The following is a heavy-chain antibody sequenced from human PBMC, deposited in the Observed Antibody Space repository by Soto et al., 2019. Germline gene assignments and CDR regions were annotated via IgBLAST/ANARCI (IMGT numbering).Heavy chain of an antibody. CDR2: VYYSGTT. V-gene: IGHV4-61*01. CDR1: GGSIDSGYYY. D-gene: IGHD5-12*01. J-gene: IGHJ5*02. Sequence: SETLSLTCTVSGGSIDSGYYYWSWIRQPPGKGLEWIGYVYYSGTTNYNPFLKSRVTLSLDKSKNQFSLKMNSVTAADTAVYYCARDAPLPQGKWLNLDLWGQGTPVTVSS. CDR3: ARDAPLPQGKWLNLDL.